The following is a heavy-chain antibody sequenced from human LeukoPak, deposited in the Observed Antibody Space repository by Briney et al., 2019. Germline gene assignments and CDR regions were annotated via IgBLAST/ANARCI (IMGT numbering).Heavy chain of an antibody. Sequence: PSEALSLTCAVYGGSFSGYYWSWIRQPPGKGLEWIGEINHSGSTNYNPSLKSRVTISVDTSKNQFSLKLSSVTAADTAVYYCERRIQLWFSYYYYYYMDVWGKGTTVTVSS. CDR1: GGSFSGYY. CDR2: INHSGST. D-gene: IGHD5-18*01. V-gene: IGHV4-34*01. J-gene: IGHJ6*03. CDR3: ERRIQLWFSYYYYYYMDV.